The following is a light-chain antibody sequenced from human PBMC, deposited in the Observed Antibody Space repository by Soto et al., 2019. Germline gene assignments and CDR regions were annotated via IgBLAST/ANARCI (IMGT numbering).Light chain of an antibody. CDR3: TSYTSSSTLV. V-gene: IGLV2-14*01. Sequence: QSALTQPASVSGSPGQSITISCTGSSSDVGDYNYVSWYQQRPGKAPKLMIYEVSNRPSGISYRFSGSKSGNTASLTISGLQPEDEADYYCTSYTSSSTLVFGGGTKLTVL. J-gene: IGLJ2*01. CDR1: SSDVGDYNY. CDR2: EVS.